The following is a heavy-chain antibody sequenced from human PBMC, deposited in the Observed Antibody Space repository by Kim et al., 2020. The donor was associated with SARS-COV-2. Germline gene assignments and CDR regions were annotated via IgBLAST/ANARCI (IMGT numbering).Heavy chain of an antibody. CDR2: IYYSGST. D-gene: IGHD6-6*01. J-gene: IGHJ5*02. CDR3: ARDGYSSSLLS. CDR1: GGSISSYY. Sequence: SETLSLTCTVSGGSISSYYWSWIRQPPGKGLEWIGYIYYSGSTNYNPSLKSRVTISVDTSKNQFSLKLSSVTAADTAVYYCARDGYSSSLLSWGQGTLVTVSS. V-gene: IGHV4-59*13.